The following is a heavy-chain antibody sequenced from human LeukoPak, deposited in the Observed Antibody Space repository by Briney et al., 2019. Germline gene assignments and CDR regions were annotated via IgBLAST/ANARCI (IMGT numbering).Heavy chain of an antibody. CDR3: ARGGGPGSYYNLS. Sequence: SETLSLTCAVYGGSFSGYYWSWIRQPPGKGLEWIGEINRSGGTNYNPSLKSRVTISVDTSKNQFSLKLSSVTAADTAVYHCARGGGPGSYYNLSWGQGTLVTVSS. CDR1: GGSFSGYY. V-gene: IGHV4-34*01. D-gene: IGHD3-10*01. J-gene: IGHJ4*02. CDR2: INRSGGT.